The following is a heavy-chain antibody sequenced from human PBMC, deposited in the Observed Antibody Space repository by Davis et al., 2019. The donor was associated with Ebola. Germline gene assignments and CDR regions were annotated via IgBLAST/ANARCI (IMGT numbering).Heavy chain of an antibody. CDR1: GDSVSSNSAT. J-gene: IGHJ4*02. CDR3: AGDLRLGEFGY. D-gene: IGHD1-26*01. V-gene: IGHV6-1*01. Sequence: HPQTPSLTRSIPGDSVSSNSATWNWLRQSPSRGLEWLGRTYYRSKWYTDYAVSVKSRLTINPDTSKNQYSLQLNSVTPEDTAVYYCAGDLRLGEFGYWGQGTLVTVSS. CDR2: TYYRSKWYT.